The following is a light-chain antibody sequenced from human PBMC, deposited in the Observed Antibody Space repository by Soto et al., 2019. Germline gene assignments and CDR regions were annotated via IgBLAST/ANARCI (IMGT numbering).Light chain of an antibody. Sequence: TQSPGTLSLSPGERATLSCRASQRVSSSYLAWYQQKPGKAPNLLIYKTSSLETGVPSRFSGSGSGTEFTLTISSLQPDDFATYYCQHWNDYSWTFGQGTKVEVK. J-gene: IGKJ1*01. CDR2: KTS. CDR3: QHWNDYSWT. V-gene: IGKV1-5*03. CDR1: QRVSSSY.